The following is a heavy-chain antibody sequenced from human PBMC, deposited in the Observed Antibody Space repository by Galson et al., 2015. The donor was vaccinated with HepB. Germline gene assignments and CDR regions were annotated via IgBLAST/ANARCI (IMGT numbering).Heavy chain of an antibody. J-gene: IGHJ4*02. CDR2: ISYDGNNK. CDR1: GSSLKNYG. V-gene: IGHV3-30-3*01. D-gene: IGHD5-18*01. Sequence: SLRLSCAGSGSSLKNYGIHWVRQAPGKGLEWVTVISYDGNNKSYADSVTGRFTISRDNSKNTVFLQMTSLRIEDTAVYYCARDPSGYSYGYILLDYWGPGVVVTVSS. CDR3: ARDPSGYSYGYILLDY.